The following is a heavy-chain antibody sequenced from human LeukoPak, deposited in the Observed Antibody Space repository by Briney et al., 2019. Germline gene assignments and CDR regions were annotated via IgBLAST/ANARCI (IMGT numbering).Heavy chain of an antibody. J-gene: IGHJ4*02. Sequence: SVRVSCKASGGTFSSYAISWVRQAPGQGLEWMGRIIPIFGVANYAQKFQGRVTITTDESTSTAYMELSSLRSEDTAVYYCAREEDCSSSSCWPSDYWGQGTLVTVSS. CDR2: IIPIFGVA. V-gene: IGHV1-69*05. D-gene: IGHD2-2*01. CDR1: GGTFSSYA. CDR3: AREEDCSSSSCWPSDY.